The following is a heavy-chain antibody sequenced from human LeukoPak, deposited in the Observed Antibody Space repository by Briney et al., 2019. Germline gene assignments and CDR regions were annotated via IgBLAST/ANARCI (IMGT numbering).Heavy chain of an antibody. CDR2: ISSSSSYI. V-gene: IGHV3-21*01. CDR3: ARGNDYGDYVSLD. Sequence: GGSLRLSRAASGFTFSSYSMNWVRQAPGKGLEWVSSISSSSSYIYYADSVKGRFTISRDNAKNSLYLQMNSLRAEDTAVYYCARGNDYGDYVSLDWGQGTLVTVSS. CDR1: GFTFSSYS. J-gene: IGHJ4*02. D-gene: IGHD4-17*01.